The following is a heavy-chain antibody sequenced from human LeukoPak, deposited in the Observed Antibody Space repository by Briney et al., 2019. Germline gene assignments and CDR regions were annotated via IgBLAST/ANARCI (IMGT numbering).Heavy chain of an antibody. V-gene: IGHV3-48*02. CDR3: ARDGGYSGDLDY. D-gene: IGHD1-26*01. CDR2: ISANTRTI. CDR1: GFTFSSYS. Sequence: GGSLRLSCVASGFTFSSYSMSWVRQAPGKGLEWISYISANTRTIYYADSVKGRFTISRDNAENSLYLQMNCLRDEDSAVYYCARDGGYSGDLDYWGQGTLVTVSS. J-gene: IGHJ4*02.